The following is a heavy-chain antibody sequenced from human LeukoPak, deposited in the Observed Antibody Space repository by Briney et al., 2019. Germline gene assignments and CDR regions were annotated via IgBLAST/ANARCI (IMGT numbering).Heavy chain of an antibody. J-gene: IGHJ4*02. CDR3: ARHGEQLALY. D-gene: IGHD6-6*01. CDR1: GGSFSGYY. V-gene: IGHV4-34*01. CDR2: INHSGST. Sequence: SETLSLTCAVYGGSFSGYYWSWIRQPPGKGLEWIGEINHSGSTNYNPSLKSRVTISVDTSKSQFSLKLSSVTAADTAVYYCARHGEQLALYWGQGTLVTVSS.